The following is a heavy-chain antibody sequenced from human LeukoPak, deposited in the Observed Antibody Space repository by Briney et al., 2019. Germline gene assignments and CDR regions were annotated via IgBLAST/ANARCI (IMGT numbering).Heavy chain of an antibody. CDR1: GYTFTSYD. D-gene: IGHD5-24*01. CDR2: MNPNSGNT. Sequence: ASVKVSCKASGYTFTSYDINWVRQATGQGLEWMGWMNPNSGNTGYAQKFQGRVTITRNTSISTAYMELSSLRSEDTAVYYCARARREMATTQGAYYYYMDVWGKGTTVTDSS. CDR3: ARARREMATTQGAYYYYMDV. J-gene: IGHJ6*03. V-gene: IGHV1-8*03.